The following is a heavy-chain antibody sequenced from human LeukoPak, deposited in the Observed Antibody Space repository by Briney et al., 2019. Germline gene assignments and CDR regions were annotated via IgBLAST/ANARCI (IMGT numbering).Heavy chain of an antibody. J-gene: IGHJ3*02. CDR3: ARDQGFWSASGAFDI. V-gene: IGHV4-39*02. CDR1: GGSISSSSYY. D-gene: IGHD3-3*01. Sequence: SETLSLTCTVSGGSISSSSYYWGWIRQPPGKGLECIGSIFYSGSTYYNPSLKSRVTISVDTSKNQFSLRLSSVTAADTAVYYCARDQGFWSASGAFDIWGQGTMVTVSS. CDR2: IFYSGST.